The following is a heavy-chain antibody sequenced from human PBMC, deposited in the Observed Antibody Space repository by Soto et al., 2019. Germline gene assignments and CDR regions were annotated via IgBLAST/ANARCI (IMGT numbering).Heavy chain of an antibody. CDR3: ATRDGSRASYFDY. CDR2: ISYDGSNK. CDR1: GFTFSSYA. D-gene: IGHD5-12*01. J-gene: IGHJ4*02. Sequence: GGSLRLSCAASGFTFSSYAMHWVRQAPGKGLEWVAVISYDGSNKYYADSVKGRFTISRDNSKNTLYLQMNSLRAEDTAVYYCATRDGSRASYFDYWGQGTLVTVSS. V-gene: IGHV3-30-3*01.